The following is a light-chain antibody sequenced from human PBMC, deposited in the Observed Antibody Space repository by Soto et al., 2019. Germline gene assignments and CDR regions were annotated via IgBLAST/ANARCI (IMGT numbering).Light chain of an antibody. CDR3: GTWDSSLSAVV. CDR2: DNN. J-gene: IGLJ2*01. Sequence: QAVVTQPPSVSAAPGQKVTISCSGSSSNIGNNYVSWYQQLPETAPKLLIYDNNKRPSGIPDRFSGSKSGTSATLGITGLQTGDEADYYCGTWDSSLSAVVFGGGTKLTVL. V-gene: IGLV1-51*01. CDR1: SSNIGNNY.